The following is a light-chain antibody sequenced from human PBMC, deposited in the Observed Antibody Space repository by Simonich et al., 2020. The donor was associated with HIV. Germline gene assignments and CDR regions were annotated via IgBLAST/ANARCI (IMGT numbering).Light chain of an antibody. CDR3: QQLNSYPPPFT. V-gene: IGKV1-9*01. CDR1: YGISSY. CDR2: AAS. Sequence: IQLTQSPSFLYASVGDRVTITCRVRYGISSYLAWYQQKSGKAPKLLIYAASTLQSGGPSRFSGSGSGTEFTLTISSLQPEDFATYYCQQLNSYPPPFTFGPGTKVDVK. J-gene: IGKJ3*01.